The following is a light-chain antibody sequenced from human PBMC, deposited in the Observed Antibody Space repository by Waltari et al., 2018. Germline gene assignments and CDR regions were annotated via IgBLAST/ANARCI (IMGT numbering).Light chain of an antibody. J-gene: IGKJ4*01. CDR1: QGISNY. Sequence: DIKMTQSPSSLSASVGDRVTITCRASQGISNYLAWYQQKPGKVPKLIYAASTLQSGVPSRFSGSRYGTDFTLTISSLQPEDVATYYCQKYDSAPVTFGGGTKVEIK. CDR3: QKYDSAPVT. V-gene: IGKV1-27*01. CDR2: AAS.